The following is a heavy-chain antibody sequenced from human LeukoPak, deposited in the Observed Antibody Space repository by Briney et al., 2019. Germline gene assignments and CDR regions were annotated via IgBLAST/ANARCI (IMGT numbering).Heavy chain of an antibody. V-gene: IGHV1-46*01. D-gene: IGHD3-22*01. CDR2: INPSGGST. CDR3: ARAYYESSAYRHAVYFDY. CDR1: GYTFTSYY. Sequence: ASVKVSCKASGYTFTSYYMHWVRQAPGQGLEWMGIINPSGGSTSYAQKFQGRVTMTRDTSTSTVYMELSSLRSEDTAVYYCARAYYESSAYRHAVYFDYWGQGTLVTVSS. J-gene: IGHJ4*02.